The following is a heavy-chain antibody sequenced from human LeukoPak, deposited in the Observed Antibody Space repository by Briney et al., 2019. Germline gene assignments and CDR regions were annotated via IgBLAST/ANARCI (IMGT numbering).Heavy chain of an antibody. CDR2: IYYRGST. CDR1: GGSISSSPYY. CDR3: ARHYLSDGILSTFDP. J-gene: IGHJ5*02. D-gene: IGHD2-2*01. Sequence: PSETLSLTCTVSGGSISSSPYYWGWIRQPPGKGLEWIGTIYYRGSTYSNPSLNSRVTISLDTSKNQCSLRLRSVTAADTALYYCARHYLSDGILSTFDPWGQGTLVTVSS. V-gene: IGHV4-39*01.